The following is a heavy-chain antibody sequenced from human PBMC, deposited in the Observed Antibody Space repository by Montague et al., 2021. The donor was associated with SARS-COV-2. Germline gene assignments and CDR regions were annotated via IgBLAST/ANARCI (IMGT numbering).Heavy chain of an antibody. CDR1: GFTFSSYW. D-gene: IGHD6-13*01. V-gene: IGHV3-7*01. CDR2: IKQDGSEK. CDR3: ARDGIAAAGKYYYGMDV. Sequence: SLRLSCAASGFTFSSYWMSWVRQAPGKGLEWVANIKQDGSEKYYVDSVKGRFTISRDNAKNSLYLQMNSLRAEDTAVYYCARDGIAAAGKYYYGMDVWGQGTTVTVSS. J-gene: IGHJ6*02.